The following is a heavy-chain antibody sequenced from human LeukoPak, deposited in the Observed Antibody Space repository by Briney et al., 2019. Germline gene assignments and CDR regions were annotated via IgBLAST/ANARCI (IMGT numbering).Heavy chain of an antibody. CDR1: AFTFTRYA. J-gene: IGHJ4*02. V-gene: IGHV3-23*01. D-gene: IGHD3-10*01. CDR2: VSGSGDST. CDR3: AKVGGSGSLTMYYFDY. Sequence: GGSLSLSCAASAFTFTRYAMSCVRQAPGKGLEWVSSVSGSGDSTYYADSVKGRFTISRDNSKNTLYLQMNSLRAEDTAVYYCAKVGGSGSLTMYYFDYWGQGTLVTVS.